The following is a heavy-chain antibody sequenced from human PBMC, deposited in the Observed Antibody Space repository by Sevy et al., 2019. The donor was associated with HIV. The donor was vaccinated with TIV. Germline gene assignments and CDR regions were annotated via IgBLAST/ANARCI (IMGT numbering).Heavy chain of an antibody. V-gene: IGHV1-18*01. CDR1: GYNFNIYT. CDR2: ISPYDGDT. Sequence: ASVKVSCQSSGYNFNIYTNHWVRQARGQGLEWVGRISPYDGDTDYAHNFHGRVSLTMDTSTSTAYLGLTSLRSDDTAVYFCTRDTWELLTGIAYYYSGMDVWGQGTTVTVSS. J-gene: IGHJ6*02. D-gene: IGHD1-26*01. CDR3: TRDTWELLTGIAYYYSGMDV.